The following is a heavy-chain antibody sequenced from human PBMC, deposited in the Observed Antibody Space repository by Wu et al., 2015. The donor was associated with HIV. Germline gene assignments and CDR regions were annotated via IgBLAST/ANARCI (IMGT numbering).Heavy chain of an antibody. CDR1: GNSLTTLS. Sequence: HVQLEQSGAVVRKSGASVRVPCKVSGNSLTTLSIHWVRQAPGKGLEWLGGFDPEEGKTIYAQRFQGKVVMTEDRSTDTAYLDVKSLRSDDTAVFYCARGPPHDGMDVWGQGTTVTVSS. CDR3: ARGPPHDGMDV. J-gene: IGHJ6*02. CDR2: FDPEEGKT. V-gene: IGHV1-24*01. D-gene: IGHD1-14*01.